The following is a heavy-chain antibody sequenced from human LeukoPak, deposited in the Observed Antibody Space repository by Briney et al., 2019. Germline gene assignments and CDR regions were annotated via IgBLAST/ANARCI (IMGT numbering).Heavy chain of an antibody. CDR2: IYSSGST. V-gene: IGHV4-59*08. J-gene: IGHJ4*02. D-gene: IGHD3-10*01. CDR3: AITDSFGSGSYHYDY. Sequence: SETLSLTCTVSGGSISSCYWSWIRQPPGKGLEWIGYIYSSGSTNYNPSLKSRVTISVDTSKNHFSLKLTSVTAADTAVYYCAITDSFGSGSYHYDYWGQGTLVTVSS. CDR1: GGSISSCY.